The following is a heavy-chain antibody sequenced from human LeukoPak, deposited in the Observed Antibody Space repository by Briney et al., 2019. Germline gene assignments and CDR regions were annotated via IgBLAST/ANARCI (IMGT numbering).Heavy chain of an antibody. J-gene: IGHJ5*02. D-gene: IGHD2-2*02. Sequence: ASVKVSCKASRGTFSSYAISWVRQAPGQGLEWMGGIIPIFGTANYAQKFQGRVTITADESTSTAYMELRSLRSEDTAVYYCARVGGGKYCSITTCYMRGWFDPWGQGTLVTVSS. V-gene: IGHV1-69*13. CDR2: IIPIFGTA. CDR1: RGTFSSYA. CDR3: ARVGGGKYCSITTCYMRGWFDP.